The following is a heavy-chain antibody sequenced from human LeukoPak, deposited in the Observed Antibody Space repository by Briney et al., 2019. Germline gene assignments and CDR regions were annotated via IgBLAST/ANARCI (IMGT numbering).Heavy chain of an antibody. D-gene: IGHD3-22*01. Sequence: ASVKVSCKASGYTFTGYYMHWVRQAPGQGLEWMGWINPNSGGTNYAQKFQGRATISADLATATAYMELSSLTSEDTSVYYCATGKDRSGYYYSLDYWGQGTLVAVSS. J-gene: IGHJ4*02. CDR2: INPNSGGT. CDR1: GYTFTGYY. V-gene: IGHV1-2*02. CDR3: ATGKDRSGYYYSLDY.